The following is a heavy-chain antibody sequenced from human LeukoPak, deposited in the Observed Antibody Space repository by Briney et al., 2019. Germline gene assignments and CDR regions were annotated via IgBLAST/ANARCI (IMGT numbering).Heavy chain of an antibody. Sequence: PGGSLRLSCAASGFTFSSYWMSWVRQAPGKGLEWVANIKQDGSEKYYVDSVKGRFTISGDNAKNSLYLQMNSLRAEDTAVYYCARTYDSSGYYWWDYYYMDVWGKGTTVTVSS. CDR1: GFTFSSYW. CDR2: IKQDGSEK. V-gene: IGHV3-7*01. J-gene: IGHJ6*03. CDR3: ARTYDSSGYYWWDYYYMDV. D-gene: IGHD3-22*01.